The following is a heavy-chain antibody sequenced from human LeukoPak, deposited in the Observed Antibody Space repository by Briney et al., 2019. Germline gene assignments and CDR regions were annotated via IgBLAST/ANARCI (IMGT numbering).Heavy chain of an antibody. CDR1: GGSFSGYY. V-gene: IGHV4-34*01. CDR3: ARDHMVRGLKRRWDY. D-gene: IGHD3-10*01. Sequence: PSETLSLTCAVYGGSFSGYYWRWIRQPPGKGLEWIGEINHSGSTNYNPSLKSRVTISVDTSKNQFSLKLSSVTAADTAVYYCARDHMVRGLKRRWDYWGQGTLVTVSS. CDR2: INHSGST. J-gene: IGHJ4*02.